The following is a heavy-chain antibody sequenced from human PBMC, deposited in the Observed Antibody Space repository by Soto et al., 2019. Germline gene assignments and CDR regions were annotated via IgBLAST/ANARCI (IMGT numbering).Heavy chain of an antibody. Sequence: PSETLSLTCAVYGGSFSGYYWSWIRQPPGKGLEWIGEINHSGSTNYNPSLKSRVTMSIDTSQEQFSLKLSSVTATDTAVYYCARHVNLPLAGTGFDIWGQGTMVTVSS. V-gene: IGHV4-34*01. D-gene: IGHD6-19*01. J-gene: IGHJ3*02. CDR2: INHSGST. CDR1: GGSFSGYY. CDR3: ARHVNLPLAGTGFDI.